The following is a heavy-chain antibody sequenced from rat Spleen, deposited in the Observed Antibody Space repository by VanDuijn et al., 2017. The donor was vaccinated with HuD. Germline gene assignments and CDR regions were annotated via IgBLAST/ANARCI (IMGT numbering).Heavy chain of an antibody. J-gene: IGHJ2*01. V-gene: IGHV5-27*01. Sequence: EVQLVESGGGLVQPGRSLKLSCVVSGFTFSNYDMAWVRQAPTKGLEWVAYISTGGGNTYYRDSVKGRFTVSRDNAKSTLYLQMDSLRSEDTATYYCSTAGSFTDYYFAGGFDYWGQGVMVTVSS. CDR1: GFTFSNYD. D-gene: IGHD1-6*01. CDR2: ISTGGGNT. CDR3: STAGSFTDYYFAGGFDY.